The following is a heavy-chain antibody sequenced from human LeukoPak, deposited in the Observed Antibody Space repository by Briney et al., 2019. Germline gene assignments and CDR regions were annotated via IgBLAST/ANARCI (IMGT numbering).Heavy chain of an antibody. CDR2: ISGSGGST. CDR3: AKDLPGVSSSLFDY. Sequence: PGGSLRLSCTASAFTFSSYAMSWVRQAPGKGLEWVSAISGSGGSTYYADSVKGRFTISRDNSKNTLYLQMNSLRAEDTAVYYCAKDLPGVSSSLFDYWGQGTLVTVSS. D-gene: IGHD6-13*01. CDR1: AFTFSSYA. V-gene: IGHV3-23*01. J-gene: IGHJ4*02.